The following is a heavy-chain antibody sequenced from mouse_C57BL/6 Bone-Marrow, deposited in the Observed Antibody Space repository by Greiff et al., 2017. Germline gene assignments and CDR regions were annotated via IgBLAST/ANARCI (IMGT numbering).Heavy chain of an antibody. CDR3: ARSGYLLGSL. V-gene: IGHV1-53*01. CDR2: INPSNGGT. CDR1: GYTFTSYW. Sequence: QVQLQQPRTELVKPGASVKLSCKASGYTFTSYWMHWVKQRPGQGLEWIGNINPSNGGTNYNEKFKSKATLTVNKSSSTAYMQLSSLTSEDTSVYSCARSGYLLGSLWGQGTTLTVSS. J-gene: IGHJ2*01. D-gene: IGHD2-1*01.